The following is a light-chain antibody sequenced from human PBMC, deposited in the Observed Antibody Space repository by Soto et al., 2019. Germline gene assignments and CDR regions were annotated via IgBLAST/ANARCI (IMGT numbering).Light chain of an antibody. CDR2: RVI. V-gene: IGLV2-23*02. CDR3: GSYTSATTWV. J-gene: IGLJ3*02. Sequence: QSALTQPASVSGSPGQSITISCTGTSSDVGSYNLVSWYQQLPGKAPKLIIYRVINRPSGVSDRFSGSKSGNSASLSISGLHPDDEASYFCGSYTSATTWVFGGGTKVTVL. CDR1: SSDVGSYNL.